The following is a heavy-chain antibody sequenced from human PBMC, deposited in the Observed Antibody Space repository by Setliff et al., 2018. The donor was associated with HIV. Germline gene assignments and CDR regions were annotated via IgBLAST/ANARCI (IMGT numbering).Heavy chain of an antibody. CDR2: IHTTGST. V-gene: IGHV4-61*09. Sequence: PSETLSLTCSVSGDSISSGSYYWSWIRLPAGKGLEWTGQIHTTGSTNYNPSLKSRVTISMDTSKNQFSLNLNSVTATDTAVYYCARGGYSSGYYNYYYYMDVWGKGTTVTVSS. D-gene: IGHD3-22*01. CDR1: GDSISSGSYY. CDR3: ARGGYSSGYYNYYYYMDV. J-gene: IGHJ6*03.